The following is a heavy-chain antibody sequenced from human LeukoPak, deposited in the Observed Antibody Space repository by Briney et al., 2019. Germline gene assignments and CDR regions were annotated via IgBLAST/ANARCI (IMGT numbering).Heavy chain of an antibody. D-gene: IGHD3-22*01. CDR3: AKEHFYHSSGYFDI. J-gene: IGHJ3*02. CDR2: ISYDGNNK. CDR1: GFTFSSYA. Sequence: GGSLRLSCAASGFTFSSYAMHWVRQAPGKGLEWVAVISYDGNNKYYRDSVKGRFTISRDNSKNTLYLQMDSLRAEDTAVYYCAKEHFYHSSGYFDIWGQGTMVTVSS. V-gene: IGHV3-30*18.